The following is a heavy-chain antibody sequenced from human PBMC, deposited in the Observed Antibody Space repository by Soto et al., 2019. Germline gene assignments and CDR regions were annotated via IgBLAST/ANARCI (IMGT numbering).Heavy chain of an antibody. D-gene: IGHD1-1*01. Sequence: SETLSLTCAVSGYSISNAFYCAWSRQPPGRGLEWIATFYHSGSSYSNPSLKSRLSMSVDTSKNQFSLTMKSVTAADTGVYYCASHPLNWSDADTWGQGTLVTVSS. CDR3: ASHPLNWSDADT. CDR1: GYSISNAFY. CDR2: FYHSGSS. V-gene: IGHV4-38-2*01. J-gene: IGHJ5*02.